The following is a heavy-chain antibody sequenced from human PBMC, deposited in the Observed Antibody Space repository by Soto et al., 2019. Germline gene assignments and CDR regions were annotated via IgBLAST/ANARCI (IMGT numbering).Heavy chain of an antibody. CDR3: ASRITGTNWFDP. CDR1: GYSFTTFG. V-gene: IGHV1-18*01. J-gene: IGHJ5*02. Sequence: ASVKVSCKASGYSFTTFGLNWVRQAPRQGLEWMGWISAYNGNTNYAQKLQGRVTMTTDTSTSTAYMELRSLRSDDTAVYYCASRITGTNWFDPWGQGTLVTVSS. CDR2: ISAYNGNT. D-gene: IGHD1-7*01.